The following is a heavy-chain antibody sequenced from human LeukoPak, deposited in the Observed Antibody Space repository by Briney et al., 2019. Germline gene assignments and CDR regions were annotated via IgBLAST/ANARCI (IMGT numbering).Heavy chain of an antibody. CDR3: AREPTYDSSGYYPTRSDY. CDR2: INHSGST. J-gene: IGHJ4*02. CDR1: GGSFSGYY. V-gene: IGHV4-34*01. Sequence: SETLSLTCAVYGGSFSGYYWSWIRQPPGKGLEWIGEINHSGSTNYNPSLKSRVTISVDTSKNQFSLKLSSVTAADTAVYYCAREPTYDSSGYYPTRSDYWGQGTLVTVSS. D-gene: IGHD3-22*01.